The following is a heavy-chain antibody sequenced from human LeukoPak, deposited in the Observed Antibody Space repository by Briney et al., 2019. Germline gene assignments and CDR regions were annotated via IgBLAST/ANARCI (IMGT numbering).Heavy chain of an antibody. J-gene: IGHJ3*02. CDR3: ARNTYCGGDCPPQAFDI. V-gene: IGHV1-18*01. D-gene: IGHD2-21*01. CDR1: GYTFTSYG. Sequence: ASVKVSCKASGYTFTSYGISWVRQAPGQGLEWMGWISAYNGNTNYAQKLQGRVTMTTDTSTSTAYMELRSLRSDDTAVYYCARNTYCGGDCPPQAFDIWGQGTMVTVSS. CDR2: ISAYNGNT.